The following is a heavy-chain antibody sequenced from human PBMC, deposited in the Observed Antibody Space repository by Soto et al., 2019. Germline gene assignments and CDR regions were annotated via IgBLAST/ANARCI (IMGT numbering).Heavy chain of an antibody. V-gene: IGHV1-8*01. J-gene: IGHJ4*02. CDR3: ARRKERSGPYYLDY. CDR2: MNPNTGNT. CDR1: AYTFATYD. Sequence: QVQLVQSGAEVKKPGASVKVSCKASAYTFATYDFAWVRQATGQGLEWMGWMNPNTGNTGYAQAFRGRVTMTRNTSITTAYMELSSLRSEDTAVYFCARRKERSGPYYLDYWGQGTLVTVSS. D-gene: IGHD6-25*01.